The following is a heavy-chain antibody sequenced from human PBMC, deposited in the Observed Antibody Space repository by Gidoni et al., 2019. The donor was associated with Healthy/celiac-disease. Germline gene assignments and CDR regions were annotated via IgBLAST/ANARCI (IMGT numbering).Heavy chain of an antibody. V-gene: IGHV1-69*02. J-gene: IGHJ1*01. Sequence: QVQLVQSGAEVKKPGSSVKVSCKASGGTFSSYTISWVRQAPGQGLEWMGRIIPLLGIANYAQKCQGRVTITADKPTSTAYMELSSLRSEDTAVYYCAGLSGWYGEYFQHWGQGTLVTVSS. D-gene: IGHD6-19*01. CDR1: GGTFSSYT. CDR2: IIPLLGIA. CDR3: AGLSGWYGEYFQH.